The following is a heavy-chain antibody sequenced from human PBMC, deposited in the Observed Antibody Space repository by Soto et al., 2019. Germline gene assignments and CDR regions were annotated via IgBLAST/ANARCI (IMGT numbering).Heavy chain of an antibody. V-gene: IGHV3-23*01. CDR3: AKAMVPATLESDY. J-gene: IGHJ4*02. CDR1: GFTLSNYA. D-gene: IGHD2-15*01. CDR2: ISAGGGYT. Sequence: GGSLRLSCAASGFTLSNYAMSWVRQAPGKGLEWVSGISAGGGYTYYADSVKGRFTISTDKSKYTLYLQMNSLRAEDTALYYCAKAMVPATLESDYWGQGTLVTVSS.